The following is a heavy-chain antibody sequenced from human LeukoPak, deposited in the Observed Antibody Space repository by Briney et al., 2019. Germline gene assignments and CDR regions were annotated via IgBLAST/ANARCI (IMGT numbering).Heavy chain of an antibody. J-gene: IGHJ6*03. CDR1: GGSISSYY. Sequence: NTSETLSLTCTVSGGSISSYYWSWIRQPAGKGLEWIGRIYTSGSTNYNPSLKSRVTMSVDTSKNQFSLKLSSLTAADTAVYYCARASSGWSNYYYMDVWGKGTTVTVSS. D-gene: IGHD6-19*01. CDR2: IYTSGST. V-gene: IGHV4-4*07. CDR3: ARASSGWSNYYYMDV.